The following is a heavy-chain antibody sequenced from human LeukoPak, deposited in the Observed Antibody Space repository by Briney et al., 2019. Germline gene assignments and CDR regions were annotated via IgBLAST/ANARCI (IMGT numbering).Heavy chain of an antibody. J-gene: IGHJ6*03. CDR2: LWYEGNNI. CDR3: AKGQGSYYPYYYMDD. D-gene: IGHD1-26*01. CDR1: GLTFRSYA. V-gene: IGHV3-33*06. Sequence: GGSLTLSCAASGLTFRSYAMHWVRQATGRALEWLAVLWYEGNNIYYADSVRGRHTISRDNYENTLPLQMDSLRVEHMAVYYCAKGQGSYYPYYYMDDWGTGTTVTVSS.